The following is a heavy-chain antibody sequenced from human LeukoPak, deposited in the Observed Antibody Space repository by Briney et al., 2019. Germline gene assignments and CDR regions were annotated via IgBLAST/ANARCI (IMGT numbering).Heavy chain of an antibody. Sequence: GGSLRLSCAASGFTFSSYSMNWVRQAPGKGLEWVSLISGDGGSTYYADSVKGRFTISRDNSKNSLYLQMNSLRTEDTALYYCAKANSRYYYDGSGYLALDYWGQGTLVTVSS. D-gene: IGHD3-22*01. CDR3: AKANSRYYYDGSGYLALDY. CDR1: GFTFSSYS. V-gene: IGHV3-43*02. CDR2: ISGDGGST. J-gene: IGHJ4*02.